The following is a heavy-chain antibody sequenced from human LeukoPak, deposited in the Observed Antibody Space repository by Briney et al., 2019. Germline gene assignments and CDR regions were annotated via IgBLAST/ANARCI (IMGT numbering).Heavy chain of an antibody. CDR3: ARQQQLRYGGAFDI. V-gene: IGHV4-59*01. CDR2: IYYSGST. D-gene: IGHD6-13*01. CDR1: GGSISSYY. Sequence: SETLPLTCTVSGGSISSYYWSWIRQPPGKGLEWIGYIYYSGSTNYNPSLKSRVTISVDTSKNQFSLKLSSVTAADTAVYYCARQQQLRYGGAFDIWGQGTMVTVSS. J-gene: IGHJ3*02.